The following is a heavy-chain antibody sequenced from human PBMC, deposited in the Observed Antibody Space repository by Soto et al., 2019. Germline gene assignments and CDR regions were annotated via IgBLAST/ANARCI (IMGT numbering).Heavy chain of an antibody. CDR2: IYYSGST. D-gene: IGHD3-22*01. V-gene: IGHV4-31*03. CDR1: GGSISSGGYY. CDR3: ARYNPSTTMIVVVITPFLAFDI. J-gene: IGHJ3*02. Sequence: SETLSLTCTVSGGSISSGGYYWSWIRQHPGKGLEWIGYIYYSGSTYYNPSLKSRVTISVDTSKNQFSLKLSSVTAADTAVYYCARYNPSTTMIVVVITPFLAFDISGQGTMVTVSS.